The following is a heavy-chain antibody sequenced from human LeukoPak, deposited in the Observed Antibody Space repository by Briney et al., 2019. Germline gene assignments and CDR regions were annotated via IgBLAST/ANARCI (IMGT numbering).Heavy chain of an antibody. D-gene: IGHD6-13*01. V-gene: IGHV3-48*01. CDR3: ARAGMGNDFDY. CDR2: ISSSSSTI. CDR1: GLTFSHYW. Sequence: GGSLRLSCAASGLTFSHYWMSWVRQAPGKGLEWVSYISSSSSTIYYADSVKGRFTISRDNAKNSLYLQMNSLRAEDTAVYYCARAGMGNDFDYWGQGTLVTVSS. J-gene: IGHJ4*02.